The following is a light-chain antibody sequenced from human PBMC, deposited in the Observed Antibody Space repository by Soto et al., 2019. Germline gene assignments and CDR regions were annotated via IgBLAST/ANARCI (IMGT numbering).Light chain of an antibody. CDR1: SGSVSTSYY. CDR3: VLYMGGGIAV. J-gene: IGLJ7*01. Sequence: QTVVTQEPSFSVSPGGTVTLTCGLSSGSVSTSYYPSWYQQTPGQGPRTLIFSTNTRSSGVPDRFSGSILGNKAALTITGAQADDESDYYCVLYMGGGIAVFGGGTQLTVL. CDR2: STN. V-gene: IGLV8-61*01.